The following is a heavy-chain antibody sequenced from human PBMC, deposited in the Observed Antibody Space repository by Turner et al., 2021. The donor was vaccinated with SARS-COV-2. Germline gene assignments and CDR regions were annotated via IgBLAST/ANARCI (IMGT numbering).Heavy chain of an antibody. Sequence: VQLVESGGGVVEPGWSLRLACAAAGFTFRSYAMHWVRQAPGKGLEGVAVIEKDGSSKQFADSVKGRCTISRDNSKNTLDRELNSRRVEDTAVYYCARTYSSTPMDVWGQGTTVTVSS. CDR2: IEKDGSSK. CDR3: ARTYSSTPMDV. CDR1: GFTFRSYA. J-gene: IGHJ6*02. V-gene: IGHV3-30-3*01. D-gene: IGHD6-13*01.